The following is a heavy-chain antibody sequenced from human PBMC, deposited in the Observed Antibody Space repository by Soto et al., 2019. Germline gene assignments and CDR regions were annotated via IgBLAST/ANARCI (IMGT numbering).Heavy chain of an antibody. D-gene: IGHD2-2*01. CDR2: ISAYNGNT. Sequence: ASVKVSCKASGYTFTSYGISWVRQAPGQGLEWMGWISAYNGNTNYAQKLQGRVTMTTDTSTSTAYMELRSLRSDDTAVYYCARGNCSSTSCRLPFYYYMDVWGKGTTVTASS. CDR1: GYTFTSYG. V-gene: IGHV1-18*01. J-gene: IGHJ6*03. CDR3: ARGNCSSTSCRLPFYYYMDV.